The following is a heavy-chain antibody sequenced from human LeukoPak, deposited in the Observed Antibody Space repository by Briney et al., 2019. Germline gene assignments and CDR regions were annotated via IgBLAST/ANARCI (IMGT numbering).Heavy chain of an antibody. J-gene: IGHJ4*02. CDR2: IRGSGGIT. CDR3: AKESPVDWADY. D-gene: IGHD3/OR15-3a*01. Sequence: GGSLSLSCAASGFTFSSYAMSWVRQAPGNGLEWGSAIRGSGGITYYPDSEKGRFTTSSANSKNTLQLQSNRLAADATVVYYCAKESPVDWADYWGQGTLVTVP. V-gene: IGHV3-23*01. CDR1: GFTFSSYA.